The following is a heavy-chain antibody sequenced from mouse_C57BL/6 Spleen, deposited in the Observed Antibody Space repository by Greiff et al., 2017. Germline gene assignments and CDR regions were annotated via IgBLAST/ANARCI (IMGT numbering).Heavy chain of an antibody. Sequence: EVQLVESGPGLVKPSQSLSLTCSVTGYSITSGYYWNWIRQFPGNKLEWMGYISYDGSNNYNPSLKNRISITRDTSKNQFFLKLNSVTTEDTATYYCASGDSYYAMDYWGQGTSVTVSS. CDR1: GYSITSGYY. V-gene: IGHV3-6*01. CDR2: ISYDGSN. CDR3: ASGDSYYAMDY. J-gene: IGHJ4*01. D-gene: IGHD1-1*02.